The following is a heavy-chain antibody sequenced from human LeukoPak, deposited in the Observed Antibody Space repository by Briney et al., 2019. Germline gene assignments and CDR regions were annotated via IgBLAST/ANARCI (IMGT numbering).Heavy chain of an antibody. CDR1: VLTFSSCA. CDR2: VRGIGGST. J-gene: IGHJ4*02. V-gene: IGHV3-23*01. Sequence: GWSLRLSCAASVLTFSSCAMSWVRQAPGEGLTWVSAVRGIGGSTYYADSVRGRFTISRDNSKNTLYLQMNSLRAEDTAVYYCAKLSPRGSEVVVITSFDYWGQGTLVTVSS. D-gene: IGHD3-22*01. CDR3: AKLSPRGSEVVVITSFDY.